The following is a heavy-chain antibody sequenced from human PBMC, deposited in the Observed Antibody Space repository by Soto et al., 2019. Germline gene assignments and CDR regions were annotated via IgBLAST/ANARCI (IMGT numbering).Heavy chain of an antibody. CDR2: ISGSGGST. J-gene: IGHJ6*02. CDR1: GFTFSRYA. Sequence: PGGSLRLSCAASGFTFSRYAMTWVRQAPGKGLEWVSAISGSGGSTFYADSVKGRFTISRDNSKNTLYLQMYSLRADDTAVYYCAKDGDDTIGYYYYYGMDVWGQGTTVTVSS. V-gene: IGHV3-23*01. CDR3: AKDGDDTIGYYYYYGMDV. D-gene: IGHD3-22*01.